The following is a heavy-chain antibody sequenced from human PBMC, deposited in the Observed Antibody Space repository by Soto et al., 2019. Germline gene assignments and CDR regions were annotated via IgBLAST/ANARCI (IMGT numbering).Heavy chain of an antibody. CDR2: LNSDGSST. CDR3: AKDRRAPAAGPSPTYYFDY. J-gene: IGHJ4*02. V-gene: IGHV3-74*01. CDR1: GFPFNDYW. Sequence: GGSLRLSCAASGFPFNDYWMHWVRHAPGKGLVWVSRLNSDGSSTNYADSVKGRFTISRDNAKNTLYLQMNSLRAEDTAVYYSAKDRRAPAAGPSPTYYFDYWGQGTLVTVSS. D-gene: IGHD6-13*01.